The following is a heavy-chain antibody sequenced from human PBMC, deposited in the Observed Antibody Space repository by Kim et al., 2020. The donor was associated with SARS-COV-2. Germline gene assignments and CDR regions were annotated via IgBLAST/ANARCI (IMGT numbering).Heavy chain of an antibody. V-gene: IGHV3-74*01. Sequence: GGSLRLSCAASGFTISSYWMHWVRQAPGKGLVWVSRINSHGSSTSYADSVKGRFTISRDNAKNTLYLQMNSLRAEDTAVYYCARDRAVGAISGNWFDPWGQGTLVTVSS. CDR1: GFTISSYW. D-gene: IGHD1-26*01. CDR3: ARDRAVGAISGNWFDP. J-gene: IGHJ5*02. CDR2: INSHGSST.